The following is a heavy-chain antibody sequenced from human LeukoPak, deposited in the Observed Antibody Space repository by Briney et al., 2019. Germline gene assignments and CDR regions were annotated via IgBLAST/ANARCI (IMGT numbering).Heavy chain of an antibody. CDR3: ARDSGSGSFLGYWYFDL. CDR2: IYHSGST. J-gene: IGHJ2*01. D-gene: IGHD3-10*01. Sequence: SETLSLTCTVSGGSISSYYWSWIRLPPGKGLEWIGEIYHSGSTNYNPSLKSRVTISVDKSKNQFSLKLSSVTAADTAVYYCARDSGSGSFLGYWYFDLWGRGTLVTVSS. V-gene: IGHV4-59*12. CDR1: GGSISSYY.